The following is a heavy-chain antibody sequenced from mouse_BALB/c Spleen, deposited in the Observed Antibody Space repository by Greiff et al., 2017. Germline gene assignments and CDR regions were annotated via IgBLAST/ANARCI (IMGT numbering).Heavy chain of an antibody. CDR1: GYTFTSYW. V-gene: IGHV1-7*01. D-gene: IGHD2-4*01. CDR2: INPSTGYT. J-gene: IGHJ4*01. Sequence: QVQLQQSGAELAKPGASVKMSCKASGYTFTSYWMHWVKQMPGQGLEWIGYINPSTGYTEYNQKFKDKATLTADKSSSTAYMQLSSLTSEDSAVYYCARSGATMITTEDYYAMDYWGQGTSVTVSS. CDR3: ARSGATMITTEDYYAMDY.